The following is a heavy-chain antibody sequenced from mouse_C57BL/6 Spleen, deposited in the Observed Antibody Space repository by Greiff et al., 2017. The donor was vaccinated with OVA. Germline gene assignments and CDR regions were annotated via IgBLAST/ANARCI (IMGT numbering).Heavy chain of an antibody. D-gene: IGHD2-4*01. V-gene: IGHV5-6*01. CDR1: GFTFSSYG. CDR3: ARLYYDYDEFAY. Sequence: EVMLVESGGDLVKPGGSLKLSCAASGFTFSSYGMSWVRQTPDKRLEWVATISSGGSYTYYPDSVKGRFTISRDNAKNTLYLQMSSLKSEDTAMYYCARLYYDYDEFAYWGQGTLVTVSA. J-gene: IGHJ3*01. CDR2: ISSGGSYT.